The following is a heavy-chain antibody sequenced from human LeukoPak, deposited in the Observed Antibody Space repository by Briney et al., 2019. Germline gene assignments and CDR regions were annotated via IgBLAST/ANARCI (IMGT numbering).Heavy chain of an antibody. CDR2: IWYDGSNK. CDR3: ARTAASISSGYYPCDY. D-gene: IGHD3-22*01. V-gene: IGHV3-33*01. J-gene: IGHJ4*02. CDR1: GFTFSSYG. Sequence: QSGGSLRLSCAASGFTFSSYGMHWVRQAPGKGLEWVAVIWYDGSNKYYADSVKGRFTITRDNPKNTLYLQMNSLRAEDTAVYYCARTAASISSGYYPCDYWGQGTLVTVSS.